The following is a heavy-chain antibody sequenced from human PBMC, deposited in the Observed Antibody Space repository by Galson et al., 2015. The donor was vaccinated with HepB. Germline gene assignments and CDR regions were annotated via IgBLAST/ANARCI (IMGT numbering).Heavy chain of an antibody. CDR1: GFTFSNYA. Sequence: SLRLSCAASGFTFSNYAMTWVRQAPGKGLEWVSSISGSDPSTLYSDSVKGRFTISRDNSNNMLYLQMNSLRADDTAKYYCAKDLIRDSDILAGYRLGSLDSWGQGSLVAVSS. V-gene: IGHV3-23*01. CDR2: ISGSDPST. D-gene: IGHD3-9*01. CDR3: AKDLIRDSDILAGYRLGSLDS. J-gene: IGHJ4*02.